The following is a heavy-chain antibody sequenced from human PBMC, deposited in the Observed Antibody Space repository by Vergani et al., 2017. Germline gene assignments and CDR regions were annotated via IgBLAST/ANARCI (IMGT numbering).Heavy chain of an antibody. Sequence: QVQLVQSGAEVKKPGASVKVSCKASGYTFTSYAMHWVRQAPGKGLEWVAVISYDGSNKYYADSVKGRFTISRDNSKNTMYLQMNSLRAEDTAVYYCARASYPSTDSSSWSKRGTWFDPWGQGTLVTVSS. CDR2: ISYDGSNK. J-gene: IGHJ5*02. V-gene: IGHV3-30-3*01. CDR1: GYTFTSYA. CDR3: ARASYPSTDSSSWSKRGTWFDP. D-gene: IGHD6-13*01.